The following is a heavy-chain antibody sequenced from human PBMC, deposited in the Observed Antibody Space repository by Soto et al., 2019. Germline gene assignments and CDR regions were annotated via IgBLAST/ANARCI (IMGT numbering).Heavy chain of an antibody. CDR3: ARDDCSSTSCHFDY. J-gene: IGHJ4*02. Sequence: QVQLVESGGGVVQPGRSLRLSCAASGFTFSSYGMHWVRQAPGKGLEWVAVIWYDGSNKYYADSVKGRFTISRDNSKNTLYLQMNSLRAEDTAVYYCARDDCSSTSCHFDYWGQGTLVTVSS. CDR1: GFTFSSYG. CDR2: IWYDGSNK. D-gene: IGHD2-2*01. V-gene: IGHV3-33*01.